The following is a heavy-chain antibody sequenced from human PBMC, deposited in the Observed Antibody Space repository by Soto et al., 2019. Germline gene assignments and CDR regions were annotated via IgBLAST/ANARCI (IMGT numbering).Heavy chain of an antibody. CDR2: IYYNGST. CDR1: GGAINNYY. J-gene: IGHJ5*02. Sequence: PSETLSLTCTVSGGAINNYYWTWIRQPPGKGLEWIGYIYYNGSTNYNPSLRSRVTISLDTSKIQFSLKLSFVTAADAAVYYCARQVAWNYDGRGWFAPWGQGTLVTVSS. V-gene: IGHV4-59*08. D-gene: IGHD1-7*01. CDR3: ARQVAWNYDGRGWFAP.